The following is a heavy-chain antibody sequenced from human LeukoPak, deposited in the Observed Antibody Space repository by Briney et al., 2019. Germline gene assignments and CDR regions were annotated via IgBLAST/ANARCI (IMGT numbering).Heavy chain of an antibody. CDR1: GFTFSNNW. V-gene: IGHV3-7*01. Sequence: PGGSLRLSCAASGFTFSNNWMSWVRQTPGKGLEWVAKIKQDGSEKSYVDSVKGRFTISRDNAKNSLYLQMSSLRAEDTALYYCATFSSGNYPKEPFEIWGQGTMVTVSS. CDR3: ATFSSGNYPKEPFEI. D-gene: IGHD3-22*01. CDR2: IKQDGSEK. J-gene: IGHJ3*02.